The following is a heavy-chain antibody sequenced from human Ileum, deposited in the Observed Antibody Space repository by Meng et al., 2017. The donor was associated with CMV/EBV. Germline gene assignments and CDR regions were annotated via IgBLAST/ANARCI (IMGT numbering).Heavy chain of an antibody. CDR3: AKANWNYVNWFDP. CDR2: ISGSGANT. J-gene: IGHJ5*02. D-gene: IGHD1-7*01. Sequence: CAASGFSFSIYAMSWVRQAPGKGLEWVSSISGSGANTYYADSVKGRFTISRDNSKNTLYLQINSLRAEDTAVYYCAKANWNYVNWFDPWGQGTLVTVSS. CDR1: GFSFSIYA. V-gene: IGHV3-23*01.